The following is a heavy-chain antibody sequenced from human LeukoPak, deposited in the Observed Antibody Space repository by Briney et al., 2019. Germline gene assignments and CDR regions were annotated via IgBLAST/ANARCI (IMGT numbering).Heavy chain of an antibody. CDR2: IYPRDSDT. CDR3: ARHSTNPLLLNGYYAMDV. Sequence: GEALKISCQASGYSFTTYWIAWGRPMPGKGREWMGIIYPRDSDTNYSPSFQGQVTIPADMSISPTFLRWSSLKASETAVYYCARHSTNPLLLNGYYAMDVWGQGTTVTVSS. J-gene: IGHJ6*02. CDR1: GYSFTTYW. D-gene: IGHD1-26*01. V-gene: IGHV5-51*01.